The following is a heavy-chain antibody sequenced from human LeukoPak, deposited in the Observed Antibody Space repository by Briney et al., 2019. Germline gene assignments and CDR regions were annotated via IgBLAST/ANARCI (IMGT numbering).Heavy chain of an antibody. D-gene: IGHD3-10*02. CDR2: IWYDGSNE. J-gene: IGHJ3*01. V-gene: IGHV3-33*01. CDR3: AREISMFVNAFDL. Sequence: QSGGSLRLSCAVSGFTFSNSGMQWVRQAPGKGLEWVAVIWYDGSNEYYADAVKGRFIISRDNSKNTVHLQMNSLRVEDTSVYYCAREISMFVNAFDLWGQGTLVAVSS. CDR1: GFTFSNSG.